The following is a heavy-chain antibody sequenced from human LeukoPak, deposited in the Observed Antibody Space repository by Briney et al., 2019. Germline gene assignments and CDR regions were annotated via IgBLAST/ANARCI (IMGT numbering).Heavy chain of an antibody. J-gene: IGHJ4*02. CDR1: GFSFSGHW. D-gene: IGHD6-6*01. CDR3: ARGPNSNWSGLDF. V-gene: IGHV3-74*01. Sequence: GGSLRLSCTASGFSFSGHWMHWARQLPGKGLVWVSRISPTGSTTSYADSVKGRFTVSRDNAKNTLYQQVNNLRAEDTAVYYCARGPNSNWSGLDFWGQRTLLTVSS. CDR2: ISPTGSTT.